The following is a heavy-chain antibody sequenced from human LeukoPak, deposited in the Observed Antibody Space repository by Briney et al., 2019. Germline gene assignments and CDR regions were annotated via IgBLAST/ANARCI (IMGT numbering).Heavy chain of an antibody. CDR1: GGSISSGSYY. CDR2: IYTSGST. D-gene: IGHD3-3*01. V-gene: IGHV4-61*02. J-gene: IGHJ4*02. Sequence: SETLSLTCTVSGGSISSGSYYWSWIRQPAGKGLEWIGRIYTSGSTNYNPSLKSQVTISVDTSKNQFSLKLSSVTAADTAVYYCARQVRITIFGVALYYFDYWGQGTLVTVSS. CDR3: ARQVRITIFGVALYYFDY.